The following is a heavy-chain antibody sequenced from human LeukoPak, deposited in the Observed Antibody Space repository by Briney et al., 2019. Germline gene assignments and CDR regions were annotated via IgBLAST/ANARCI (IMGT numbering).Heavy chain of an antibody. Sequence: GRSLRLSCAASGFTFSSYGMHWVRQAPGKGLEWVAVIWYDGSSKYYADSVKRRFTISRDNSKNTLYLQMNSLRAEDTAVYYCARGFSSSWYAVGYWGQGTLVTVSS. D-gene: IGHD6-13*01. CDR3: ARGFSSSWYAVGY. V-gene: IGHV3-33*01. CDR1: GFTFSSYG. CDR2: IWYDGSSK. J-gene: IGHJ4*02.